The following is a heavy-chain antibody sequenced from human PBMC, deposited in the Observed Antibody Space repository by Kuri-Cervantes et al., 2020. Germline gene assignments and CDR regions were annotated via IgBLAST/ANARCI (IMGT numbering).Heavy chain of an antibody. CDR3: ARDVLGYCSGGSCYGTEYFQH. Sequence: SETLSLTCAVSGGSISSSNWWSWVRQPPGKGLEWIGEIYHSGSTYYNPSLKSRVTISVDRSKNQFSLKLSSVTAADTAVYYCARDVLGYCSGGSCYGTEYFQHWGQGTLVTVSS. J-gene: IGHJ1*01. V-gene: IGHV4-4*02. D-gene: IGHD2-15*01. CDR2: IYHSGST. CDR1: GGSISSSNW.